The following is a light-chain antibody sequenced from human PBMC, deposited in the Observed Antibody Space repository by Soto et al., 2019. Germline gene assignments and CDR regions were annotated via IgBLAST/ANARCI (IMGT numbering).Light chain of an antibody. J-gene: IGKJ5*01. V-gene: IGKV3-11*01. CDR2: DAS. Sequence: EILLTQSPATLSLSPGDGATLSCRASQSVRTYLAWYQQKPGQAPRLLIYDASNMATGIPTRFSGSGSGTDFTLTISSLEPEDFAVYYCQHRFNWPRSITFGQGTRLEIK. CDR1: QSVRTY. CDR3: QHRFNWPRSIT.